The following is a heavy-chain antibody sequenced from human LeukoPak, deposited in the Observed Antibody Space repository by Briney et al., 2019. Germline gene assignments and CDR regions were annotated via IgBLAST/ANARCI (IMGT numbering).Heavy chain of an antibody. CDR2: INHSGST. CDR3: ARGGAPRYSSGWYGRRLDY. CDR1: GGSFSGYY. D-gene: IGHD6-19*01. Sequence: SETLSLTCAVYGGSFSGYYWSWIRQPPGKGLEWIGEINHSGSTNYNPSLKSRVTISVDTSKNQFSLKLSSVTAADTAVCYCARGGAPRYSSGWYGRRLDYWGQGTLVTVSS. J-gene: IGHJ4*02. V-gene: IGHV4-34*01.